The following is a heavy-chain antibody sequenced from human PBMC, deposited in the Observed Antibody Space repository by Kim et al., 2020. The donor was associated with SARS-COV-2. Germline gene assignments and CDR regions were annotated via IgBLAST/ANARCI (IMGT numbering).Heavy chain of an antibody. CDR2: MNPNSGNT. D-gene: IGHD3-3*01. CDR3: ARGWPRSITIFGVVTPSDAFDI. V-gene: IGHV1-8*01. CDR1: GYTFTSYD. Sequence: ASVKVSCKASGYTFTSYDINWVRQATGQRLEWMGWMNPNSGNTGYAQKFQGRVTMTRNTSISTAYMELSSLRSEDTAVYYCARGWPRSITIFGVVTPSDAFDIWGQGTMVTVSS. J-gene: IGHJ3*02.